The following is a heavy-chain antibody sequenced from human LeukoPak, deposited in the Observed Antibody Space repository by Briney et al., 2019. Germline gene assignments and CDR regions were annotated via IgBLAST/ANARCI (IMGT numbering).Heavy chain of an antibody. D-gene: IGHD5-18*01. CDR2: INSDGSNT. J-gene: IGHJ4*02. V-gene: IGHV3-74*01. CDR1: GFTFSTYW. Sequence: GGSLRLSCAASGFTFSTYWMHWVRQAPGKGLVWVSRINSDGSNTNYADSVKGRFTISRDNAKNTLYLQMNSLRAEDTAVYYCARGDHSFWGFPHWGQRTLVTVSS. CDR3: ARGDHSFWGFPH.